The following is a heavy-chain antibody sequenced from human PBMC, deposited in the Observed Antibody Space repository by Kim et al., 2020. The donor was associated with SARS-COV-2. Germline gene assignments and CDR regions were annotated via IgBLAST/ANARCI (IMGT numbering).Heavy chain of an antibody. V-gene: IGHV6-1*01. D-gene: IGHD5-18*01. CDR3: ARGLPYTTPPFDY. Sequence: YAVFVKSRITIHPDTTKNQFSLQLNSATPEDTAGYYCARGLPYTTPPFDYWGQGTLVTVSS. J-gene: IGHJ4*02.